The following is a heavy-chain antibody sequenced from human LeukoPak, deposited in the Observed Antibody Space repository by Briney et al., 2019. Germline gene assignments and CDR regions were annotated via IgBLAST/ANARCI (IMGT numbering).Heavy chain of an antibody. Sequence: PSETLSLTCTVSGGSISSGGYYWSWIRQPAGTGLEWIGRIYISGSTNYNPSLKSRVTISVDTSKNQFSLKVRSVTAADTAVYYCARAGRPYWYFDLWGRGTLVTVSS. V-gene: IGHV4-61*02. CDR1: GGSISSGGYY. CDR3: ARAGRPYWYFDL. J-gene: IGHJ2*01. D-gene: IGHD6-6*01. CDR2: IYISGST.